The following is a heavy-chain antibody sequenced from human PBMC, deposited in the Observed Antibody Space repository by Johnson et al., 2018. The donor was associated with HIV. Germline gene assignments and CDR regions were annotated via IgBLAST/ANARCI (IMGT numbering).Heavy chain of an antibody. CDR2: INWNGGST. V-gene: IGHV3-20*04. CDR1: GFTFDDYG. CDR3: VTPDRGSA. Sequence: VYLVESGGGLVQPGGSLRLSCTASGFTFDDYGMSWVRQAPGKGLEWVSGINWNGGSTGYAASVKGRFTISRDNAKKSLYPQMKSLRDEDTALYYCVTPDRGSAWGQGTTVTVSS. J-gene: IGHJ3*01. D-gene: IGHD1-14*01.